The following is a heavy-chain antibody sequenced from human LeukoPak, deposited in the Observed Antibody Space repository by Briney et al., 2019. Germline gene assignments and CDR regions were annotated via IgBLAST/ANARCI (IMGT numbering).Heavy chain of an antibody. V-gene: IGHV3-9*01. CDR3: AKAGGSSRNWFDP. Sequence: PGRSLRLSCAASGFTFDDYAMHWVRHAPGKGLEWVSGISWNSGSIGYADSVKGRFTISRDNAKNSLYLQMNSLRAEDTALYYCAKAGGSSRNWFDPWGQGTLVTVSS. CDR2: ISWNSGSI. J-gene: IGHJ5*02. CDR1: GFTFDDYA. D-gene: IGHD6-13*01.